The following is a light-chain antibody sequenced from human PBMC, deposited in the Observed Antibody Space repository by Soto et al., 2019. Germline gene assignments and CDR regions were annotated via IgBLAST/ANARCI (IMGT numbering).Light chain of an antibody. CDR1: QSVSSSY. V-gene: IGKV3-20*01. Sequence: DIVLTQSPGTLSLSPGERATLSCRASQSVSSSYLAWYQHKPGQAPRLLIYGASSRATGIPDRFSGSGSGTEFTLTISSLQSEDFAVYYCQQYNKWPPETFGPGTKVDIK. CDR2: GAS. J-gene: IGKJ3*01. CDR3: QQYNKWPPET.